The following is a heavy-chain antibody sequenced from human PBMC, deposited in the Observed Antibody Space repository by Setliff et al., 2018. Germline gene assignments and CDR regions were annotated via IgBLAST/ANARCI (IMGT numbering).Heavy chain of an antibody. CDR3: ASPRRDDLDSPFDAFDI. D-gene: IGHD3-3*01. J-gene: IGHJ3*02. V-gene: IGHV4-59*04. CDR1: GVSIRSYY. CDR2: IYHRGRT. Sequence: SETLSLTCTVSGVSIRSYYWSWIRQPPGKGLEWIGTIYHRGRTYYNPSLRSRVTMSLDTSKNQFSLRLSSVTAADTAVYYCASPRRDDLDSPFDAFDIWGQGTMVT.